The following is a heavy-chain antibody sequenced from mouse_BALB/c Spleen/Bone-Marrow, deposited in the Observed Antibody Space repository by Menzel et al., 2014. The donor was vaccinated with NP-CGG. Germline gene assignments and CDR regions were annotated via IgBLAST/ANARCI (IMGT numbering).Heavy chain of an antibody. CDR1: GYTFTSYY. Sequence: QVQLKQSGPELVKPGASVRISCKASGYTFTSYYIHWVKQRPGQGLEWIGWTYPGNVNTKYNEKFKGKATLTADKSSSTAYMQLSSLTSEDSAVYFCARDDYAYWGQGTLVTVSA. V-gene: IGHV1S56*01. CDR3: ARDDYAY. CDR2: TYPGNVNT. D-gene: IGHD2-4*01. J-gene: IGHJ3*01.